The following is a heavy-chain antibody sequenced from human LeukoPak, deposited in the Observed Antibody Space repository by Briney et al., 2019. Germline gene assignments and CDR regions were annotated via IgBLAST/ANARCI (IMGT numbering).Heavy chain of an antibody. CDR2: MNPNSGNT. Sequence: GASVKVSCKASGYTFTSYDINWVRQATGQGLEWMGWMNPNSGNTGYAQKFQGRVTITADKSTSTAYMELSSLRSEDTAVYYCARDPPYPNSKQQLVQPDYWGQGTLVTVSS. J-gene: IGHJ4*02. D-gene: IGHD6-13*01. V-gene: IGHV1-8*01. CDR3: ARDPPYPNSKQQLVQPDY. CDR1: GYTFTSYD.